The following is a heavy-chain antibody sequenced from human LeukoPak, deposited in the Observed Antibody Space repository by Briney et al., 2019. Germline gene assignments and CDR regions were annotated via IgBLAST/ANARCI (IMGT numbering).Heavy chain of an antibody. Sequence: SVKVSCKASGGRFSSYKITWVRQAPGQGLEWMGGIIPMSGTVNYAQKFQGRVTITTDESTSTAYMELSSLRSEDTAVYYCVRPKLLDTGSFDYWGQGTLVTVSS. D-gene: IGHD5-18*01. CDR1: GGRFSSYK. CDR2: IIPMSGTV. V-gene: IGHV1-69*05. CDR3: VRPKLLDTGSFDY. J-gene: IGHJ4*02.